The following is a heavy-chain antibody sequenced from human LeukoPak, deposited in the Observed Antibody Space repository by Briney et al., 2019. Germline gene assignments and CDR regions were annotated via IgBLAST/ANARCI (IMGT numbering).Heavy chain of an antibody. D-gene: IGHD6-19*01. J-gene: IGHJ3*02. CDR1: GFTFSKFP. V-gene: IGHV3-23*01. CDR3: AKDGGQWRGAFDI. CDR2: ISASGDVT. Sequence: GGSLRLSCAASGFTFSKFPMGWVRQAPGRGLEWVSAISASGDVTFYADSLRGRFTISRDNSKITLYLQMNSLRAEDTAVYYCAKDGGQWRGAFDIWGQGTMVTVSS.